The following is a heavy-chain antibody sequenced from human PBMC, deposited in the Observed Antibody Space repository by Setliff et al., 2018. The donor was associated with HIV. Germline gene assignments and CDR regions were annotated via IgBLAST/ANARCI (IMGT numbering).Heavy chain of an antibody. D-gene: IGHD2-21*02. CDR3: ARDQGVVTRACWH. J-gene: IGHJ1*01. Sequence: GASVKVSCKASGGTFSSYAISWVRQAPGQGLDWMGGIIPVFGTTNYAQKFQGRVTITADESTSTAYMELSSLRSEDTAVYYCARDQGVVTRACWHWGQGTLVTVSS. V-gene: IGHV1-69*13. CDR1: GGTFSSYA. CDR2: IIPVFGTT.